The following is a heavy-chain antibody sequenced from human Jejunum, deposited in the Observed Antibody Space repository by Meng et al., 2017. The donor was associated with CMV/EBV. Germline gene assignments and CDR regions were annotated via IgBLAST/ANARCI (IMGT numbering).Heavy chain of an antibody. CDR1: FSLSGDF. D-gene: IGHD3-16*01. V-gene: IGHV3-30*18. J-gene: IGHJ5*02. Sequence: FSLSGDFVHWVLHAPGKGLGWVAFISYLGTSHFYASSLKGRFTISRDNSKGTLYLQMNSLRTGDTAVYYCAKDLVAYYERVSSVLESWGQGTLVTVSS. CDR2: ISYLGTSH. CDR3: AKDLVAYYERVSSVLES.